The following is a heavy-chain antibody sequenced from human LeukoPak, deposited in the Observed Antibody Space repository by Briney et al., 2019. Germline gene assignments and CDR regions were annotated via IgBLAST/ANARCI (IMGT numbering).Heavy chain of an antibody. CDR2: IYHSGST. Sequence: SETLSLTCTVSGGSISSGGYYWSWIRQPPGKGLEWIGYIYHSGSTYYNPSLKSRVTISVDRSKNQFSLKLSSVTAADTAVYYCARDGLHCSSTSCHNYYYYMDVWGKGTTVTVSS. J-gene: IGHJ6*03. CDR1: GGSISSGGYY. CDR3: ARDGLHCSSTSCHNYYYYMDV. D-gene: IGHD2-2*01. V-gene: IGHV4-30-2*01.